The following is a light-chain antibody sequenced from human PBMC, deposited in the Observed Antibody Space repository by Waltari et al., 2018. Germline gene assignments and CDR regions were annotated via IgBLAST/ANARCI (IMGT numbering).Light chain of an antibody. CDR2: GNS. CDR1: SSNIGAGYD. J-gene: IGLJ2*01. CDR3: QSYDSSVSGSRV. Sequence: QSVLTQPPSVSGAPGQRVTISCTGSSSNIGAGYDVHWYQQLPGTAPKLLIYGNSNRPSGVPDRFSGSKSDTSASLAITGLQAEDEADYYCQSYDSSVSGSRVFGGGTKLTDL. V-gene: IGLV1-40*01.